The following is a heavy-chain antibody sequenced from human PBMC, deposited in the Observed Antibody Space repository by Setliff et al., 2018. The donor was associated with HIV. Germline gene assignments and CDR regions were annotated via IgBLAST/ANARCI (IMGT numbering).Heavy chain of an antibody. Sequence: SETLSLTCSVSGHSISGYYWSWIRQPAGRGLEWIGRVHTSGNTNYNPSLRGRVTMSVDMSKNQFSLKLTSVSAADTAVYYCARDRIEFVAEDPHDVFDIWGRGTLVTVSS. CDR3: ARDRIEFVAEDPHDVFDI. CDR1: GHSISGYY. D-gene: IGHD5-12*01. V-gene: IGHV4-4*07. J-gene: IGHJ3*02. CDR2: VHTSGNT.